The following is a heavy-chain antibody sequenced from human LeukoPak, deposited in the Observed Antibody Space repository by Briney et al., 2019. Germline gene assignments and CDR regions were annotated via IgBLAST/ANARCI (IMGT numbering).Heavy chain of an antibody. CDR1: GGSISSSSYY. J-gene: IGHJ5*02. CDR3: ARDSGTYGSGGYYGP. D-gene: IGHD3-10*01. V-gene: IGHV4-39*07. Sequence: SETLSLTCTVSGGSISSSSYYWGWIRQPPGKGLEWIGSIYYSGSTYYNPSLKSRVTISVDTSKNQFSLKLSSVTAADTAVYYCARDSGTYGSGGYYGPWGQGTLVTVSS. CDR2: IYYSGST.